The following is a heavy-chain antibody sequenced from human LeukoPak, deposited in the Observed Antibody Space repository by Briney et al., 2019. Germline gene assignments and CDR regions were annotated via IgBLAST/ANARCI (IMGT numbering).Heavy chain of an antibody. J-gene: IGHJ3*02. V-gene: IGHV4-30-4*08. Sequence: SQTLSLTCTVSGDSISSGDYYWRWIRQPPGKGLEWIGYIYYSGSTYYNPSLKSRVTISVDMSKNQFSLKLSSVTAADTAVYYCARLKFGSGGTYGFDIWGQGTMVTVSS. CDR2: IYYSGST. D-gene: IGHD3-10*01. CDR3: ARLKFGSGGTYGFDI. CDR1: GDSISSGDYY.